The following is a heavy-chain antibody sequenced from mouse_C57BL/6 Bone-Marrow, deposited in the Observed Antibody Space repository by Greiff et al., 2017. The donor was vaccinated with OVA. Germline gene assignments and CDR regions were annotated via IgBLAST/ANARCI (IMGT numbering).Heavy chain of an antibody. CDR1: GFNIKDDY. V-gene: IGHV14-4*01. CDR2: IDPENGDT. Sequence: EVQLQQSGAELVRPGASVKLSCTASGFNIKDDYMHWVKQRPEQGLEWIGWIDPENGDTEYASKFQGKATITADTSSNTAYLRLSSLTSEDTAVYYCTEGWYFDVWGTGTTVTVSS. J-gene: IGHJ1*03. CDR3: TEGWYFDV.